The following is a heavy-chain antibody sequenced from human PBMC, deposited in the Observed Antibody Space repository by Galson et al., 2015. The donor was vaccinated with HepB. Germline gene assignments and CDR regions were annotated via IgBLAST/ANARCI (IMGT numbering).Heavy chain of an antibody. CDR2: IYASGIT. V-gene: IGHV4-4*07. D-gene: IGHD3-22*01. Sequence: LSLTCTVSGGSMSGYSWTWIRLPAGMGMEWIGRIYASGITNYNPSLKSRVTLSVDTSKNQFFLSLNSVTAADTGVYYCARVSRAYLDTSGFPDIWGQGILVTVSS. CDR1: GGSMSGYS. CDR3: ARVSRAYLDTSGFPDI. J-gene: IGHJ4*02.